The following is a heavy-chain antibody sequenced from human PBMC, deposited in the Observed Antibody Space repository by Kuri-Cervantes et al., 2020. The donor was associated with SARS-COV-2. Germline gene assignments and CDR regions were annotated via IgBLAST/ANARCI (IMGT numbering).Heavy chain of an antibody. D-gene: IGHD6-13*01. CDR1: GGAFSSYA. CDR3: ARESPQQQLPYYYYYYMDV. CDR2: IIPIFGTA. Sequence: SVKVSCKASGGAFSSYAISWVRQAPGQGLEWMGGIIPIFGTANYAQKFQGRVTITADEPTSTAYMELSSLRSEDTAVYYCARESPQQQLPYYYYYYMDVWGKGTTVTVSS. V-gene: IGHV1-69*13. J-gene: IGHJ6*03.